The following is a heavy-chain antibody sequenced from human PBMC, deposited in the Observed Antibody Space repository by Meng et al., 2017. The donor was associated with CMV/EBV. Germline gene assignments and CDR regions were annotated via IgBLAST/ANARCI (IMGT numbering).Heavy chain of an antibody. CDR3: ANGRSQNYYDSSGYSKPPHDAFDI. V-gene: IGHV3-43D*03. Sequence: GGPLRLSCAASGFTFDDYAMHWVRQAPGKGLEWVSLISWDGGSTYYADSVKGRFTISRDNSKNSLYLQMNSLRAEDTALYYCANGRSQNYYDSSGYSKPPHDAFDIWGQGTMVTVSS. D-gene: IGHD3-22*01. CDR2: ISWDGGST. J-gene: IGHJ3*02. CDR1: GFTFDDYA.